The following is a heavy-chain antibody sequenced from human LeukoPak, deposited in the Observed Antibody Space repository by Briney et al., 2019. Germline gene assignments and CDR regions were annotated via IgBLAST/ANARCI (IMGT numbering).Heavy chain of an antibody. CDR1: GFTFSTYG. V-gene: IGHV3-23*01. D-gene: IGHD2-21*02. Sequence: PGGSLRLSCAASGFTFSTYGMSWVRQAPGKGLEWVAIIGGSGGSTYYADSVKGRFTISRDNSKNTLYLQMNSLRAEDTAVYYCTTGERVTADFDWGQGTLVTVSS. CDR2: IGGSGGST. J-gene: IGHJ4*02. CDR3: TTGERVTADFD.